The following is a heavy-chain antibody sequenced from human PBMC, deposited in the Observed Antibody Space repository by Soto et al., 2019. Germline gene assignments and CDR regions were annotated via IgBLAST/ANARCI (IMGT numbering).Heavy chain of an antibody. J-gene: IGHJ6*02. Sequence: PGGSLRLSCAASGFTFSNAWMSWVRQAPGKGLEWVGRIKSKTDGGTTDYAAPVKGRFTISRDDSKNTLYLQTNSLKTEDTAVYYCTTDPSYSYYYYGMAVWGQGTTVTVSS. V-gene: IGHV3-15*01. D-gene: IGHD1-26*01. CDR1: GFTFSNAW. CDR2: IKSKTDGGTT. CDR3: TTDPSYSYYYYGMAV.